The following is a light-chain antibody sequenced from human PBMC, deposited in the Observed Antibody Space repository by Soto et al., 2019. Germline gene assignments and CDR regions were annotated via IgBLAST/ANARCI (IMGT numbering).Light chain of an antibody. J-gene: IGLJ1*01. V-gene: IGLV1-40*01. CDR3: QSYDSSLGYV. CDR2: GNS. Sequence: VLTHPPSVSGAPGQRVTISCTGSSSNIGAGYDVHWYQQLPGTAPKLLIYGNSNRPSGVPDRFSGSKSGTSASLAITGLQAEDEADYYCQSYDSSLGYVFGTGTKVTVL. CDR1: SSNIGAGYD.